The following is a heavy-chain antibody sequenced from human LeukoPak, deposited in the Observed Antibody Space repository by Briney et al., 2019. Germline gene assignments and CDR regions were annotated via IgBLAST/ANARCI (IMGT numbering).Heavy chain of an antibody. V-gene: IGHV1-69*05. CDR1: GYTFTGYY. D-gene: IGHD3-10*01. J-gene: IGHJ5*02. CDR2: IIPIFGTA. Sequence: GGSLRLSCAASGYTFTGYYMHWVRQAPGQGLEWMGRIIPIFGTANYAQKFQGRVTITTDESTSTAYMELSSLRSEDTAVYYCARGSWSYGSGSNNWFDPWGQGTLVTVSS. CDR3: ARGSWSYGSGSNNWFDP.